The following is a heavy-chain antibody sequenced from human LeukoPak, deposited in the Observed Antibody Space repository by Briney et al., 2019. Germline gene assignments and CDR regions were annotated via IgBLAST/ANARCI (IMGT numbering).Heavy chain of an antibody. V-gene: IGHV4-59*08. CDR1: GGSISTFY. J-gene: IGHJ3*01. CDR3: ARHPFSDGFDF. CDR2: IFQTGHS. Sequence: PSETLFLTCTVSGGSISTFYWSWLRQPPGKGLEWIGYIFQTGHSNYNPSLKGRVTISVDTSKNQLSLKLYSVTVADTAIYYCARHPFSDGFDFWGQGTMVTVSS.